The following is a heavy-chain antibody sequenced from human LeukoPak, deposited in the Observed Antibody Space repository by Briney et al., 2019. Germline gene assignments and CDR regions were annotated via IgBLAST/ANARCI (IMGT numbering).Heavy chain of an antibody. CDR3: AREVGYCSSTSCYTDYYGMDV. CDR1: GFTFSDYY. D-gene: IGHD2-2*02. CDR2: ISSSGSTI. Sequence: GGSLRLSCAASGFTFSDYYMSWIRQAPGKGLEWVSYISSSGSTIYYADSVKGRFTISRDNAKNSLYLQMNNLRAEDTAVYYCAREVGYCSSTSCYTDYYGMDVWGQGTTVTVSS. V-gene: IGHV3-11*01. J-gene: IGHJ6*02.